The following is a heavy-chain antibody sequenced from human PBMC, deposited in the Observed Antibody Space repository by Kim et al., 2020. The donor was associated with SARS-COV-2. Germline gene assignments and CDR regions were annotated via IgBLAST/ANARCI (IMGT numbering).Heavy chain of an antibody. Sequence: SETLSLTCTVSGGSISSSYWSWSRQRPGKGLEWVGYRCYSGSTNYNHTLKSRGTISVDASKNKFSLKLRSGTAADAAVDECARVSSRSWYDYYYGMDVWG. V-gene: IGHV4-59*13. CDR1: GGSISSSY. D-gene: IGHD6-13*01. CDR3: ARVSSRSWYDYYYGMDV. J-gene: IGHJ6*01. CDR2: RCYSGST.